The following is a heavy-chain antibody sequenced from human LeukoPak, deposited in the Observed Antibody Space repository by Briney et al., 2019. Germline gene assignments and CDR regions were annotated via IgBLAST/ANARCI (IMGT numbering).Heavy chain of an antibody. D-gene: IGHD1-14*01. V-gene: IGHV4-30-4*01. Sequence: SWVRQAPGKGLEWIGYIYYTGDTYYNPPLKSRLTTSVDTSKNQFSLKLSSVTAADTAVYYCARDGDFNRGIDYWGQGTLVTVSS. CDR2: IYYTGDT. CDR3: ARDGDFNRGIDY. J-gene: IGHJ4*02.